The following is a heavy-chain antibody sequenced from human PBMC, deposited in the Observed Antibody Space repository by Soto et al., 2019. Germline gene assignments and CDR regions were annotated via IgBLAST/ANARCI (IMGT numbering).Heavy chain of an antibody. CDR3: ATDGAEARRRMGG. CDR1: GYTLTELS. J-gene: IGHJ4*03. Sequence: ASVKVSCKVSGYTLTELSMHWVRQAPGKGLEWMGGFDPEDGETIYAQKFQGRVTMTEDTSPDTAYMELSXXRSEEXXXYXXATDGAEARRRMGGWGQXTXXTVSS. CDR2: FDPEDGET. V-gene: IGHV1-24*01. D-gene: IGHD2-15*01.